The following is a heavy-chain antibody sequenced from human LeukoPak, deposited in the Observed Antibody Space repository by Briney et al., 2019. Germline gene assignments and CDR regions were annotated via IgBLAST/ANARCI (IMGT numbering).Heavy chain of an antibody. J-gene: IGHJ4*02. CDR1: GDSMSSYY. V-gene: IGHV4-59*01. CDR2: IYYSGST. D-gene: IGHD3-22*01. Sequence: KPSETLSLTCTVSGDSMSSYYWSWIRQPRGKGLEWIGYIYYSGSTNYNPSLKSRVTMSIDTSKNQFSLKLRFMTDADSAVYYCAGEHSGGYRFDYWGQGTLVTVSS. CDR3: AGEHSGGYRFDY.